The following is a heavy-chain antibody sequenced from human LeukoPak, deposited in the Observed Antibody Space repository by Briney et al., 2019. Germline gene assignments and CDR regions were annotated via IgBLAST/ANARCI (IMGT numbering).Heavy chain of an antibody. V-gene: IGHV1-2*02. CDR2: INPNSGGT. CDR3: ARVASSGNDAFDI. CDR1: DYTFTDYY. D-gene: IGHD3-10*01. Sequence: GASVTVSCMASDYTFTDYYMHWVRQAPGQGLEWMGWINPNSGGTKYAQKFQGRVTMTSDTSTSTVYMELSSLRSEDTAVYYCARVASSGNDAFDIWGQGTMVTVSS. J-gene: IGHJ3*02.